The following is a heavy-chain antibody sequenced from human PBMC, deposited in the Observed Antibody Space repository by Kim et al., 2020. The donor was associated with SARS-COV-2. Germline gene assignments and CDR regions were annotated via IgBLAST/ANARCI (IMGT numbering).Heavy chain of an antibody. CDR3: ARSMTTLMYFDY. J-gene: IGHJ4*02. D-gene: IGHD4-17*01. CDR1: GFTFSSYG. V-gene: IGHV3-33*01. Sequence: GGSLRLSCAVSGFTFSSYGMHWVRQAPGKGLEWVAVIWYDGSNKYYADSVKGRFTISRDNSKNTLYLQMNSLRAEDTAVYYCARSMTTLMYFDYWGQGTLVTVSS. CDR2: IWYDGSNK.